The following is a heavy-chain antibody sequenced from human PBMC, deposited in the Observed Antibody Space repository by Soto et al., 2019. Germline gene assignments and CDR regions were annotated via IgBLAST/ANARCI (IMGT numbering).Heavy chain of an antibody. CDR3: ASDYYDSSGYSMGDAFDI. CDR1: GCTFSSYA. CDR2: IIPICGTA. Sequence: SVKVSCKASGCTFSSYAISWVRQAPGQGLEWMGGIIPICGTANYAQKFQGRVTITADESTSTAYMELSSLRSEDTAVYYCASDYYDSSGYSMGDAFDIWGQGTMVTVSS. V-gene: IGHV1-69*13. D-gene: IGHD3-22*01. J-gene: IGHJ3*02.